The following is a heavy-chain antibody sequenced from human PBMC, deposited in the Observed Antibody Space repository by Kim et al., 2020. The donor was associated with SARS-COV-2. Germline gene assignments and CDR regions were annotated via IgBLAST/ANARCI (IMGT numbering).Heavy chain of an antibody. CDR1: GYTFTSYD. Sequence: ASVKVSCKASGYTFTSYDINWVRQATGQGLEWMGWMNPNSGNTGYAQKFQGRVTMTRNTSISTAYMELSSLRSEDTAVYYCARLGWGYSSSWFGYYYYMDLWGKGTTVTVSS. V-gene: IGHV1-8*01. CDR2: MNPNSGNT. D-gene: IGHD6-13*01. CDR3: ARLGWGYSSSWFGYYYYMDL. J-gene: IGHJ6*03.